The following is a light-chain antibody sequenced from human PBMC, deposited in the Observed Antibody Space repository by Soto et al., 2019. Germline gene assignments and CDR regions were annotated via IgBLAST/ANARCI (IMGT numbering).Light chain of an antibody. CDR2: GAS. J-gene: IGKJ4*01. CDR3: QEGSTLLT. CDR1: QSVSTY. Sequence: DIQMTQSPSSLSTSVGDRVTITCRTSQSVSTYLNWYQQRPGKAPKLLIYGASSLQSGVPSRFSGSGSGTHFTLTISSLQPEDFATYYCQEGSTLLTFGGGTKVDI. V-gene: IGKV1-39*01.